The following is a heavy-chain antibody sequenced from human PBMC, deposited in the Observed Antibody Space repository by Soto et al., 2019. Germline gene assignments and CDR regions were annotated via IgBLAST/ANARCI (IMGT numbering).Heavy chain of an antibody. V-gene: IGHV3-30-3*01. CDR2: ISYDGSNK. CDR3: ASGSVAGILDY. CDR1: GFTFSSYA. D-gene: IGHD6-19*01. J-gene: IGHJ4*02. Sequence: PGGPLRLSCAASGFTFSSYAMHWVRQAPGKGLEWVAVISYDGSNKYYADSVKGRFTISRDNSKNTLYLQMNSLRAEDTAVYYCASGSVAGILDYWGQGTLVTVSS.